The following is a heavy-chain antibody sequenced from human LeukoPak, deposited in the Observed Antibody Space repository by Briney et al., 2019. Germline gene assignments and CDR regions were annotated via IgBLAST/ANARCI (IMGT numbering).Heavy chain of an antibody. CDR1: GGSISSYY. J-gene: IGHJ6*02. CDR3: ARGGDTAMVLYYYYYGMDV. CDR2: IYYSGST. V-gene: IGHV4-59*01. D-gene: IGHD5-18*01. Sequence: PSETLSLTCTVSGGSISSYYWSWIRQPPGKGLEWIGYIYYSGSTNYNPSLKSRVTISVDTSKNQFSLKLSSVTAADTAVYYCARGGDTAMVLYYYYYGMDVWGQGTTVTVSS.